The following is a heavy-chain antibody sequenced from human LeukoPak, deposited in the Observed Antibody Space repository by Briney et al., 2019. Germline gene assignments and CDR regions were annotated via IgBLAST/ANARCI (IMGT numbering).Heavy chain of an antibody. V-gene: IGHV4-31*03. D-gene: IGHD3-16*01. J-gene: IGHJ4*02. CDR3: ARANDYVWYFDY. CDR1: CGSISSGGYY. Sequence: SQTLSLTCTVSCGSISSGGYYWSRIPQHPGKGLGWIGYNYYSGSTYYNPSLKSRVTISVDTSKNQFSLKLSSVTAADTAVYYCARANDYVWYFDYWGQGTLVTVSS. CDR2: NYYSGST.